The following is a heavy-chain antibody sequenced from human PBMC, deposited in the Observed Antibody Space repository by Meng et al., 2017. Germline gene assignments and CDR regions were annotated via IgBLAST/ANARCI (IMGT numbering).Heavy chain of an antibody. CDR2: INHSGST. Sequence: QVQLQQWGAGLLKPSETLSLTCAVYGGSFSGYYWSWIRQPPGKGLEWIGEINHSGSTNYNPSLKSRVTISVDTSKNQFSLKLSSVTAADTAVYYCARVGKVVTAPLTYWGQGTLVTVFS. CDR3: ARVGKVVTAPLTY. J-gene: IGHJ4*02. D-gene: IGHD2-21*02. CDR1: GGSFSGYY. V-gene: IGHV4-34*01.